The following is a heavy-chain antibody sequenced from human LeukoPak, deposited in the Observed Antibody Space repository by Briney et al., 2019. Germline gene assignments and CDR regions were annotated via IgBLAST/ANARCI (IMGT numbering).Heavy chain of an antibody. CDR1: GYSISSGYY. CDR2: IYHSGST. V-gene: IGHV4-38-2*02. CDR3: ARRWLQLSPHRRAQFDY. D-gene: IGHD5-24*01. Sequence: PSETLSLTCTVSGYSISSGYYWGWIRQPPGKGLEWIGSIYHSGSTYYNPSLKSRVTISVDTSKNQFSLKLSSVTAADTAVYYCARRWLQLSPHRRAQFDYWGQGTLVTVSS. J-gene: IGHJ4*02.